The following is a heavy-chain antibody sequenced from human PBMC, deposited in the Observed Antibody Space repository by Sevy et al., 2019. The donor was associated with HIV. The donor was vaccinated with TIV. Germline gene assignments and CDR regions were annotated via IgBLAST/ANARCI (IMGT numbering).Heavy chain of an antibody. D-gene: IGHD5-12*01. Sequence: GGSLRLSCTTSGFTFDDYAMSWFRQAPGKGLEWVAFITRNSYEAYGGATDYGASVKGRFIISRDDSKSIAYLQMNSLKTEDKGVYYCTRGLATADTPEYYFDYWGQGTLVTVSS. CDR3: TRGLATADTPEYYFDY. CDR2: ITRNSYEAYGGAT. CDR1: GFTFDDYA. J-gene: IGHJ4*02. V-gene: IGHV3-49*03.